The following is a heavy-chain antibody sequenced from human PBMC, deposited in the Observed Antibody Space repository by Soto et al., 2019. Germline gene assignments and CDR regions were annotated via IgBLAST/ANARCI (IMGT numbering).Heavy chain of an antibody. CDR2: ISGSGGST. J-gene: IGHJ4*02. V-gene: IGHV3-23*01. Sequence: PWESXRLSCSASVFTFISFSIIWVRHAPGKGLDWVSAISGSGGSTYSADSVKGRLNISRDNSKNTLCLQMRSLRAEDTAVYYCARGFSAGKGYQPEFWGQGSLVTVYS. D-gene: IGHD2-2*01. CDR1: VFTFISFS. CDR3: ARGFSAGKGYQPEF.